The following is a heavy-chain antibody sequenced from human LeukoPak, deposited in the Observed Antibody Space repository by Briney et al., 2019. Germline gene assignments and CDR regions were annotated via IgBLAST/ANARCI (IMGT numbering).Heavy chain of an antibody. D-gene: IGHD1-26*01. Sequence: SETLSLTCTVSGGSTSSSYWNWIRQPPGKGLEWIGYIYDSWTTNYHPSLKSRVTISVDTSKNQVSLKLSSVTAADTAVYYCARRGGSYTLDYWGQGTLVTVSS. CDR2: IYDSWTT. V-gene: IGHV4-59*08. CDR1: GGSTSSSY. CDR3: ARRGGSYTLDY. J-gene: IGHJ4*02.